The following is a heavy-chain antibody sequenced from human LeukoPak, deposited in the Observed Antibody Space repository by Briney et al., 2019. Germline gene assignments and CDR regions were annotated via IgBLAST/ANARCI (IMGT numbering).Heavy chain of an antibody. CDR1: GFTFSSYA. Sequence: GGSLRLSCAASGFTFSSYAMHWVRQAPGKGLEWVAVISYDGSKKYYADSVKGRFTISRDNSKNTLYLQMNSLRAEDTAVYFCARDRATVTSNTSWGQGTLVTVSS. CDR2: ISYDGSKK. D-gene: IGHD4-17*01. V-gene: IGHV3-30-3*01. CDR3: ARDRATVTSNTS. J-gene: IGHJ1*01.